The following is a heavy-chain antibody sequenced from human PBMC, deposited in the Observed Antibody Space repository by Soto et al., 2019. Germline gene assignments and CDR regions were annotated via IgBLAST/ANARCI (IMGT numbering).Heavy chain of an antibody. CDR1: GYSFTSYW. D-gene: IGHD6-13*01. J-gene: IGHJ6*02. CDR3: ARQLELAAGTPYYYGMDV. CDR2: IYPGDSDT. Sequence: PGESLKISCKGSGYSFTSYWIGWVRQMPGKGLEWMGIIYPGDSDTRYSPSFQGRVTISADKSISTAYLQWSSLKASDTAMYYCARQLELAAGTPYYYGMDVWGQGTTVTVSS. V-gene: IGHV5-51*01.